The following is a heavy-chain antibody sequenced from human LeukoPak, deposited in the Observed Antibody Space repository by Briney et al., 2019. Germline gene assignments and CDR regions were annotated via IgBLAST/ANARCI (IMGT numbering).Heavy chain of an antibody. V-gene: IGHV3-23*01. CDR2: ISGSGGST. Sequence: QAGGSLRLSCAASGFTFSSYAMSWVRQAPGKGLEWVSAISGSGGSTYYADSVKGRFTVSRDNSKNTLYLQMNSLRAEDTAVYYCAKSVLPWFGSKPFDPWGQGTLVTVSS. CDR3: AKSVLPWFGSKPFDP. J-gene: IGHJ5*02. D-gene: IGHD3-10*01. CDR1: GFTFSSYA.